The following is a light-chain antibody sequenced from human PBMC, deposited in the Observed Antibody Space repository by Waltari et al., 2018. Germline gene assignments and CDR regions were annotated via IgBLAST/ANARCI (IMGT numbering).Light chain of an antibody. Sequence: EIVLTQSPGTLSLSSGERATLSCRASQSLTKKYLAWYQQKPGQAPRLLIYGASSRAAGVPDRFSGSGSGTDFTLTIDRLEPEDFAVYYCQQYGSSVLYTFGQGTNLEI. CDR3: QQYGSSVLYT. J-gene: IGKJ2*01. CDR2: GAS. V-gene: IGKV3-20*01. CDR1: QSLTKKY.